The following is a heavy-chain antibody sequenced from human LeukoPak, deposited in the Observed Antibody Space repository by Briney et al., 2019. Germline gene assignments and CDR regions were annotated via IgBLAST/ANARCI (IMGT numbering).Heavy chain of an antibody. D-gene: IGHD6-13*01. CDR1: GGSISGDY. Sequence: PSETLSLTCIVSGGSISGDYWSWIRQPPGKGLEWIGRIYTSGSTNSNPSLKSRVTMSLDTSKNQFSLKLNSVTAADTAVYYCAREGIAAGEGTFDIWGRGTMVTVSS. J-gene: IGHJ3*02. CDR3: AREGIAAGEGTFDI. V-gene: IGHV4-4*07. CDR2: IYTSGST.